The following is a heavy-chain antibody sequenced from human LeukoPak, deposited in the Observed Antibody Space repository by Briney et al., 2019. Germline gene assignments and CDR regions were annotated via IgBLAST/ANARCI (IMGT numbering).Heavy chain of an antibody. CDR1: GGSFSGYY. J-gene: IGHJ4*02. CDR3: ARVLSSWPEFDY. D-gene: IGHD6-13*01. Sequence: SETLSLTCAVYGGSFSGYYWSWIRQPPGKGLEWIGEINHSGSTNYNPSLKSRVTISVDTSKNQFSLKLSSVTAADTAVYYCARVLSSWPEFDYWGQGTLVTASS. V-gene: IGHV4-34*01. CDR2: INHSGST.